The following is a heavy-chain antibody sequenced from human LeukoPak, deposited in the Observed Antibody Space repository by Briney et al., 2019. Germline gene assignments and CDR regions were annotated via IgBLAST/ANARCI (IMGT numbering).Heavy chain of an antibody. CDR3: AREEVDYYDSSGYYYY. V-gene: IGHV4-34*01. J-gene: IGHJ4*02. D-gene: IGHD3-22*01. CDR2: INHSGST. CDR1: GGSFSGYY. Sequence: SETLSLTCAVYGGSFSGYYWSWIRQPPGKGLEWIGEINHSGSTNYNPSLKSRVTISVDTSKNQFSLKLSSVTAADTAVYYCAREEVDYYDSSGYYYYWGQGTLVTVSS.